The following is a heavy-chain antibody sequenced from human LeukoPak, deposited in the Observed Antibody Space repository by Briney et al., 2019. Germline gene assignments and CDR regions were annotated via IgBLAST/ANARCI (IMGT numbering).Heavy chain of an antibody. D-gene: IGHD4-17*01. V-gene: IGHV4-34*01. Sequence: SETLSLTCAVYGGSFSGYYWSWIRQPPGKGLEWIGEINHSGSTNYNPSLKSRVTISVDTSKNQFSLKLSSVTAADTAVYYCARGRRDYGVYNWFDPWGQGTLVAVSS. CDR1: GGSFSGYY. J-gene: IGHJ5*02. CDR2: INHSGST. CDR3: ARGRRDYGVYNWFDP.